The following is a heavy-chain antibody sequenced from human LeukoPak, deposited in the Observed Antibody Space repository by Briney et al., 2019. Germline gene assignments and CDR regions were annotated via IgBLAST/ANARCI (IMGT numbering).Heavy chain of an antibody. D-gene: IGHD6-13*01. CDR1: GYTFTGYY. J-gene: IGHJ3*02. CDR3: ARGRYSSSWGLHAFDI. CDR2: INPNSGGT. V-gene: IGHV1-2*02. Sequence: ASVKVSCKASGYTFTGYYMHWVRQAPGQGLEWMGWINPNSGGTNYAQKFQGRVTMTRDTSISTAYMELSRLRSDDTAVYYCARGRYSSSWGLHAFDIWGQGTMVTVSS.